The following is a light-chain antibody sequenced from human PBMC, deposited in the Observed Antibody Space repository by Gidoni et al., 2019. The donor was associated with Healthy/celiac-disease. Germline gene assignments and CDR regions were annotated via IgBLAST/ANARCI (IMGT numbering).Light chain of an antibody. Sequence: QSALTQPPSASGSPGQSVPISCTGTSSAVGGHNYVSWYQQHPGKAPKLMIYEVSKRPSGVPDRFSGSKSGNTASLSVSGLQAEDEADYYCSSYAGSNNYVFGTGTKVTVL. CDR1: SSAVGGHNY. CDR2: EVS. V-gene: IGLV2-8*01. J-gene: IGLJ1*01. CDR3: SSYAGSNNYV.